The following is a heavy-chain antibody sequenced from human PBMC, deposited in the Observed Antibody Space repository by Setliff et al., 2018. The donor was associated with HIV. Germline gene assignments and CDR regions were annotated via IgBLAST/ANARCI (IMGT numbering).Heavy chain of an antibody. CDR2: INPSGGST. D-gene: IGHD6-13*01. CDR3: ARAPPSGKARPYYFDY. CDR1: GYTFTRYF. J-gene: IGHJ4*02. Sequence: ASVKVSCKASGYTFTRYFMHCVRQAPGQGLEWLGMINPSGGSTWYAQKFQGRVTMTGDTSTNTLYMELSSLRFEDTAVYYCARAPPSGKARPYYFDYWGQGTLVTVSS. V-gene: IGHV1-46*01.